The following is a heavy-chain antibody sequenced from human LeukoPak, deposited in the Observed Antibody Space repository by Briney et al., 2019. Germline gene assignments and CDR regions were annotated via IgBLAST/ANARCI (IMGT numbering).Heavy chain of an antibody. CDR2: IYPGDSDT. CDR3: ARRRMYSGSCDY. CDR1: GYSFTSYW. D-gene: IGHD1-26*01. J-gene: IGHJ4*02. V-gene: IGHV5-51*01. Sequence: GESLKIFCKGSGYSFTSYWIGWVRPMPGKGLEWMGIIYPGDSDTRYSPSFQGQVTILADKSISSAYLQWSSLKASDTAMYYCARRRMYSGSCDYWSQPTLVTVSS.